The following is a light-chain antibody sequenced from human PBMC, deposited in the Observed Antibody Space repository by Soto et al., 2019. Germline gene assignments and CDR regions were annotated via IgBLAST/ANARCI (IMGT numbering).Light chain of an antibody. CDR2: WAS. V-gene: IGKV4-1*01. CDR3: QQYFTSPWT. CDR1: QSILDRSKNKYY. J-gene: IGKJ1*01. Sequence: DIVMTQSPDSLAVSLGERATFNCKSSQSILDRSKNKYYLAWYQQKSGHPPKLLIYWASLRESGVPDRFTGSGSGTDFTLTISSLQAEDVAVYYCQQYFTSPWTFGQGTKVDIK.